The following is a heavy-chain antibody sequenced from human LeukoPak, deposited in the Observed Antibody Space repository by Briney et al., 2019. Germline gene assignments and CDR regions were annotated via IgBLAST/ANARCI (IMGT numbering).Heavy chain of an antibody. Sequence: NPSETLSLTCTVSGGSISSYYWSWIRQPPGKGLEWIGYIYYSGSTNYNPSLKSRVTISVDTSKNQFSLKLSSVTAADTAVYYCARSRDGSIAAAGISDWGQGTLVTVSS. V-gene: IGHV4-59*08. D-gene: IGHD6-13*01. J-gene: IGHJ4*02. CDR1: GGSISSYY. CDR3: ARSRDGSIAAAGISD. CDR2: IYYSGST.